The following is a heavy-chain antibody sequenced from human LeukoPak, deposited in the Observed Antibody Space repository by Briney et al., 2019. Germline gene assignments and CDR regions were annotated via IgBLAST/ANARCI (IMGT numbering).Heavy chain of an antibody. J-gene: IGHJ4*02. Sequence: PGGSLRLSCAASGFTFSSYGMHWVRQAPGKGLEWVAFIRYDGSNKYYADSVKGRFTISRDSSKNTLYLQMNSLRAEDTAVYYCARGATWIQLWLEDYFDYWGQGTLVTVSS. D-gene: IGHD5-18*01. CDR1: GFTFSSYG. V-gene: IGHV3-30*02. CDR3: ARGATWIQLWLEDYFDY. CDR2: IRYDGSNK.